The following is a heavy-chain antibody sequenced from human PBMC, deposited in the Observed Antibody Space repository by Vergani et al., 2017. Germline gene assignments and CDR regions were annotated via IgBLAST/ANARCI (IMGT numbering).Heavy chain of an antibody. CDR2: IQFDGSNQ. J-gene: IGHJ4*02. Sequence: QVQLVESGGGVVQRGGSLRLSCATSGFTLSNYDMQWIRQGPGKGLEFVAFIQFDGSNQYYADSVKGRFTLSRDFSKNTLYLQMNSLRTDDTATYYCAKHFRRCGIDYWGQGTQVIV. D-gene: IGHD2-21*01. CDR3: AKHFRRCGIDY. V-gene: IGHV3-30*02. CDR1: GFTLSNYD.